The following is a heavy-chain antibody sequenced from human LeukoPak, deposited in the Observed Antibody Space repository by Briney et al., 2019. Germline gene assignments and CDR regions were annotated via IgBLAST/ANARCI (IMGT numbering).Heavy chain of an antibody. CDR2: TYYRSKWYN. CDR3: ARDSDRVGIDY. D-gene: IGHD1-26*01. CDR1: GDIVSTNSAT. V-gene: IGHV6-1*01. J-gene: IGHJ4*02. Sequence: SQTLSLTCAISGDIVSTNSATWHWIRQSPSRGLEWLGRTYYRSKWYNDYAVSVKSRINVNPDTSKNQFSLQLNSVTPEDTAVYYCARDSDRVGIDYWGQGTLVTVSS.